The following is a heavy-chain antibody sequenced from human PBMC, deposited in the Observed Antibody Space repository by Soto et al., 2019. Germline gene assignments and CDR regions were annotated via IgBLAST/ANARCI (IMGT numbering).Heavy chain of an antibody. CDR3: ARDDYSDGGEDY. CDR1: GYTFTRYG. D-gene: IGHD4-17*01. Sequence: QVQLVQSGTEVRKPGASVEVSCKVSGYTFTRYGITWVRQAPGQGLEWMGWIRIDNGKTNFAQHFQGRVTVTTDSSTRTVYLELRSLRPDDTAIYYCARDDYSDGGEDYWGQGTLVTVS. J-gene: IGHJ4*02. CDR2: IRIDNGKT. V-gene: IGHV1-18*01.